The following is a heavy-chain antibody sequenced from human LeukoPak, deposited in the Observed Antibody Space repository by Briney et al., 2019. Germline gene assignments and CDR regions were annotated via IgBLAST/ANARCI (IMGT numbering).Heavy chain of an antibody. CDR3: ARGPTITLPHVTNDY. CDR1: GESFGGYY. J-gene: IGHJ4*02. Sequence: SETLSLTCAVYGESFGGYYWSWIRQPPGKGLEWIGEINHSGRTSYNPSLKSRVTISVDTSKKQFSLTLTNVTAADTAVYYCARGPTITLPHVTNDYWGQGTMVT. D-gene: IGHD3-3*01. CDR2: INHSGRT. V-gene: IGHV4-34*01.